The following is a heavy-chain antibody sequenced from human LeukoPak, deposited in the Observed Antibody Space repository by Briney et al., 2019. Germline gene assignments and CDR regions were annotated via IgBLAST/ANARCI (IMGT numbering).Heavy chain of an antibody. CDR3: ARVRIQLWQYYFDC. J-gene: IGHJ4*02. Sequence: GASVKVSCKASGYTFTGYYMHWVRQAPGQGLEWMGWINPNSGGTNYAQKFQGRVTMTRDTSISTAYMELSRLRSDDTAVYYCARVRIQLWQYYFDCWGQGTLVTVSS. CDR1: GYTFTGYY. D-gene: IGHD5-18*01. CDR2: INPNSGGT. V-gene: IGHV1-2*02.